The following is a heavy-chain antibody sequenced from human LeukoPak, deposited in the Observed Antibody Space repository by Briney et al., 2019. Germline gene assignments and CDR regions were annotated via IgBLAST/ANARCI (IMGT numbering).Heavy chain of an antibody. V-gene: IGHV1-18*01. J-gene: IGHJ4*02. D-gene: IGHD3-10*01. CDR1: GYTFTSYG. CDR2: ISAYNGNT. Sequence: GASVNVSCKASGYTFTSYGISWVRQAPGQGLEWMGWISAYNGNTNYAQKLQGRVTMTTDTSTTTAYMELRSLRSDDTAVYYCARANYHGSGSYCDYWGQGTLVTVSS. CDR3: ARANYHGSGSYCDY.